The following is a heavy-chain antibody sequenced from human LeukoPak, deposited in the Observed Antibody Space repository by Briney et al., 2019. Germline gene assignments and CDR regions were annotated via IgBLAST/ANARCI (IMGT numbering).Heavy chain of an antibody. Sequence: GGSLRLSCAASGFTFSSYAMSWVRQAPGRGLEWVSAISGSGGSTYYADSVKGRFTISRDNSKNTLYLQMNSLRAEDTAVYYCAKAPLPTTVTPDYWGQGTLVTVSS. J-gene: IGHJ4*02. CDR3: AKAPLPTTVTPDY. CDR2: ISGSGGST. CDR1: GFTFSSYA. V-gene: IGHV3-23*01. D-gene: IGHD4-17*01.